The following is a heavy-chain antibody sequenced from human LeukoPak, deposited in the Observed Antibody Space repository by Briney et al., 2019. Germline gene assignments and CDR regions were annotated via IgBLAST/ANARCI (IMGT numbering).Heavy chain of an antibody. D-gene: IGHD3-10*01. V-gene: IGHV3-74*01. CDR3: VKDRTGTYTLDY. CDR2: INSDGTTT. CDR1: EFTFSTYW. J-gene: IGHJ4*02. Sequence: GGSLRLSCAASEFTFSTYWMHWVRQAPGKGLVWVSRINSDGTTTTYADSVKGRFTISRDNAKNTLYLQMNSLRAEDTAVYYCVKDRTGTYTLDYWGQGTLVTVSS.